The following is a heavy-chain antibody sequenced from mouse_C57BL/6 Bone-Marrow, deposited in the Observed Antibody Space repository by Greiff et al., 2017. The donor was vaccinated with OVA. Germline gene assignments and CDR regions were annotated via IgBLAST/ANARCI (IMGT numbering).Heavy chain of an antibody. CDR3: TRGYSNYYAMDY. CDR2: IDPETGGT. D-gene: IGHD2-5*01. Sequence: VQLQESGAELVRPGASVTLSCKASGYTFTDYEMLWVKQTPVHGLEWIGAIDPETGGTAYNQKFKGKAILTADKSSSTAYMELRSLTSEDSAVYYGTRGYSNYYAMDYWGQGTSVTVSS. J-gene: IGHJ4*01. V-gene: IGHV1-15*01. CDR1: GYTFTDYE.